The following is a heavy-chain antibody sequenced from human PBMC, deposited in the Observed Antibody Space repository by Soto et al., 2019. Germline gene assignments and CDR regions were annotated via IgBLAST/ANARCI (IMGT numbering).Heavy chain of an antibody. CDR3: TRVPEKWRGGGDYSLDD. J-gene: IGHJ4*02. CDR1: GFTFSSYW. V-gene: IGHV3-74*01. CDR2: INSDGIST. Sequence: EVQLLESGGGLVQPGGSRRLSCESSGFTFSSYWMHWVRQAPGKGLVWVSRINSDGISTNYADSVKGRFTISRDNAKKTLCLQMNRHRAEKMVVYYCTRVPEKWRGGGDYSLDDWGQCTLGTVSS. D-gene: IGHD2-21*02.